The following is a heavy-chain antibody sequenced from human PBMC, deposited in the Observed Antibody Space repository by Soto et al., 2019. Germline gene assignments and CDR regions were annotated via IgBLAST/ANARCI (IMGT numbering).Heavy chain of an antibody. V-gene: IGHV4-31*03. CDR3: ARASPGELAYYFDF. CDR2: IFYSRTT. CDR1: GGSINSGGYY. D-gene: IGHD3-16*01. Sequence: PSETLSLTCTVSGGSINSGGYYWTWIRQRPGKGLEWIGYIFYSRTTCYNPSLKSRATISGDTFKNQFSLTLRSVTAADSAVYYCARASPGELAYYFDFWGQGTPVTVSS. J-gene: IGHJ4*01.